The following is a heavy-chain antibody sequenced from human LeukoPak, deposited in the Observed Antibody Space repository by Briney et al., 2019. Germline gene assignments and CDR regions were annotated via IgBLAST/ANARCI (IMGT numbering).Heavy chain of an antibody. CDR1: GFTFDDYA. CDR3: AKLRQWLSDS. V-gene: IGHV3-23*01. CDR2: ITGSGGST. D-gene: IGHD6-19*01. Sequence: GGSLRLSCAASGFTFDDYAMHWVRQAPGKGLEWVSTITGSGGSTYYADSVKGRFTISRDNSKNTLYLQMNSLRAEDTAVYYCAKLRQWLSDSWGQGTLVTVSS. J-gene: IGHJ4*02.